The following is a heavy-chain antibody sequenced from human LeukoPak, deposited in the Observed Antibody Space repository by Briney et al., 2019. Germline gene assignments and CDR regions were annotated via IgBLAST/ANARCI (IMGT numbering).Heavy chain of an antibody. D-gene: IGHD4/OR15-4a*01. V-gene: IGHV1-8*01. J-gene: IGHJ3*02. CDR1: GYTFTSYD. CDR3: ARFTYGGPHVAFDI. Sequence: GASVKVSCKASGYTFTSYDINWVRQATGQGLEWMGWMNPNSGNTGYAQKFQGRVTMTRNTSISTAYMELSSLRSEDTAVYYCARFTYGGPHVAFDIWGQGTMVTVSS. CDR2: MNPNSGNT.